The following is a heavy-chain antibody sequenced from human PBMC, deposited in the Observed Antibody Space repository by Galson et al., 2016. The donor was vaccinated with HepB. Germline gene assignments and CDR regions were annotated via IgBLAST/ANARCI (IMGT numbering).Heavy chain of an antibody. CDR2: ISGSGGRT. CDR3: AKDRWTGQLLPHGFDY. CDR1: GLTFRNYA. Sequence: SLRLSCAVSGLTFRNYAPSWVRQAPGKGLEWVSAISGSGGRTYYADSVKGRFTISRDNSKNTLFLQMNSLRAEDTALYYCAKDRWTGQLLPHGFDYWGQGTLVTVSS. J-gene: IGHJ4*02. D-gene: IGHD6-6*01. V-gene: IGHV3-23*01.